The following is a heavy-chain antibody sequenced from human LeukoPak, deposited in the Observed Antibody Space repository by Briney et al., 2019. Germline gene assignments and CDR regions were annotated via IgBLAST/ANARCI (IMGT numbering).Heavy chain of an antibody. J-gene: IGHJ3*02. CDR3: ARDARYYYDSSGAFDI. D-gene: IGHD3-22*01. V-gene: IGHV3-20*04. Sequence: PGGSLRLSCAASGFTFDDYGMSWVRQAPGKGLEWVSGINWNGGSTGYADSVKGRLIISRDNAKNSLYLQMNSLRAEDTALYYCARDARYYYDSSGAFDIWGQGTMVTVSS. CDR1: GFTFDDYG. CDR2: INWNGGST.